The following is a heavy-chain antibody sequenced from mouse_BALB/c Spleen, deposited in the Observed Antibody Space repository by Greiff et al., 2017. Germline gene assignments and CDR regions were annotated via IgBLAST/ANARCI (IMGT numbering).Heavy chain of an antibody. D-gene: IGHD2-3*01. V-gene: IGHV7-3*02. J-gene: IGHJ3*01. CDR1: GFTFTDYY. Sequence: EVMLVESGGGLVQPGGSLRLSCATSGFTFTDYYMSWVRQPPGKALEWLGFIRNKANGYTTEYSASVKGRFTISRDNSQSILYLQMNTLRAEDSATYYCARDSLYDLAWFAYWGQGTLVTVSA. CDR2: IRNKANGYTT. CDR3: ARDSLYDLAWFAY.